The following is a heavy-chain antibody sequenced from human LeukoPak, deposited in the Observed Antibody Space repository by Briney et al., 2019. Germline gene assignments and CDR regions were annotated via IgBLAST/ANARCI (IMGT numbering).Heavy chain of an antibody. Sequence: SETLSLTCTVSGGSVGSDNSYWNWIRQPAGRGLEWIGRIYADGSSTYNPSLKSRVTILVDASKNQFSLRLSSMTAADTAVYYCARGYYYRTWGQGTLVTVSS. D-gene: IGHD3-10*01. CDR3: ARGYYYRT. CDR1: GGSVGSDNSY. V-gene: IGHV4-61*02. J-gene: IGHJ4*02. CDR2: IYADGSS.